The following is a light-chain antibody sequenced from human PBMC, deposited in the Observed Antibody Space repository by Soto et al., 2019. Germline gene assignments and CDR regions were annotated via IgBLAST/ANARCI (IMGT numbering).Light chain of an antibody. J-gene: IGKJ2*01. CDR3: QQYFSAPFT. Sequence: DTVMTQSPDSLAVSLGERATINCKSSRPLLYSSNNKNYVSWYQQKPGQPPKLLIYWASTRESGVPDRFSGSGSGTDFTLTINSLQTEDGAVYYCQQYFSAPFTFGQGTKLEI. V-gene: IGKV4-1*01. CDR1: RPLLYSSNNKNY. CDR2: WAS.